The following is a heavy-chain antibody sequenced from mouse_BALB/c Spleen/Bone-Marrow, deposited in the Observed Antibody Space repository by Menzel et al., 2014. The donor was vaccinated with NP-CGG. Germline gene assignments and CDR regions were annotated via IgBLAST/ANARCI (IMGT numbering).Heavy chain of an antibody. CDR2: KSYDGSN. CDR1: GYSIXSGYY. CDR3: ARDRGHYFDY. J-gene: IGHJ2*01. D-gene: IGHD3-1*01. Sequence: DVKLQESGPGLVKPSQSLSLTCSVTGYSIXSGYYWNWIRQFPGNKLEWMGYKSYDGSNNYNPSLKNRMSITRDTSKNQFFLKLNSVTTEDTGTYYCARDRGHYFDYWGQGTTLTVSS. V-gene: IGHV3-6*02.